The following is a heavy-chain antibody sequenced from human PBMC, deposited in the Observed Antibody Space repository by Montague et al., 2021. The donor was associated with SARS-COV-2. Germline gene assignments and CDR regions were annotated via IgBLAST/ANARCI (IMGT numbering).Heavy chain of an antibody. J-gene: IGHJ6*02. Sequence: SETLSLTCTVSGGSISSSSYYWGGIRQPPGKGLEWIGSIYYRGXTXYXXXXKXRVTISVDTSKNQFSLKLSSVTAADTAVYYCARVGRQQLVRLSGMDVWGQGTTVTVSS. D-gene: IGHD6-13*01. CDR1: GGSISSSSYY. CDR3: ARVGRQQLVRLSGMDV. V-gene: IGHV4-39*07. CDR2: IYYRGXT.